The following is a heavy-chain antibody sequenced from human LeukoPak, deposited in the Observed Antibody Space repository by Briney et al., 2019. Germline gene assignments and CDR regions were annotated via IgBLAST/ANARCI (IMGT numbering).Heavy chain of an antibody. CDR3: ERNIAAAGTLPYPPYYYSYGMDV. CDR2: INGNGDFI. CDR1: GFTFGDYA. V-gene: IGHV3-9*01. Sequence: GGSLRLSCAASGFTFGDYAMHWVRQVPGKGLEWVSGINGNGDFITYADSVKGRFTISRDSAKNSLYLQMNSLRAEDPAVYYCERNIAAAGTLPYPPYYYSYGMDVWGQGTTVTVSS. J-gene: IGHJ6*02. D-gene: IGHD6-13*01.